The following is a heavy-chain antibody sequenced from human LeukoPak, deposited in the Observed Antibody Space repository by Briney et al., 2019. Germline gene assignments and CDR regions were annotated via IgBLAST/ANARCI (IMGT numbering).Heavy chain of an antibody. Sequence: SETLSLTCTVSGGSISSYYWSWIRQPAGKGLEWIGRIYTSGSTNYNPSLKSRVTMSVDTSKNQFSLKLSSVTAADTAVYYCARSAYYYDSSGYYWGDYYYYYMDVWGKGTTVTVSS. V-gene: IGHV4-4*07. CDR2: IYTSGST. CDR3: ARSAYYYDSSGYYWGDYYYYYMDV. J-gene: IGHJ6*03. CDR1: GGSISSYY. D-gene: IGHD3-22*01.